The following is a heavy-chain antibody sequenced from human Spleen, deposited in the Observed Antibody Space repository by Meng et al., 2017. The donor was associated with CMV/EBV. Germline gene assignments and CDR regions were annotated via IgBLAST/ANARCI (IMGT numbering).Heavy chain of an antibody. CDR3: ARENRAYFYDSRAHMTSYYFYGMDV. Sequence: GSLRLSCAVYGGSFSGYYWSWIRQPPGKGLEWIGEINHSGSTNYNPSLKSRVTISVDTSKNQFSLQLNSVTPEDTAIYFCARENRAYFYDSRAHMTSYYFYGMDVWGQGTTVTVSS. CDR1: GGSFSGYY. CDR2: INHSGST. D-gene: IGHD3-22*01. V-gene: IGHV4-34*01. J-gene: IGHJ6*02.